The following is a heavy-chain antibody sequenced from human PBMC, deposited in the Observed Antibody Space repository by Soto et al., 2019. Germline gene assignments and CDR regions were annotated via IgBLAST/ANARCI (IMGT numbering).Heavy chain of an antibody. J-gene: IGHJ6*02. CDR2: IIPMFGTA. V-gene: IGHV1-69*06. CDR3: ARDDATYCGGDCYRCFFYGLDV. D-gene: IGHD2-21*02. CDR1: GGTFINHA. Sequence: QVQLVQSGAEVKKPGSSVKISCKASGGTFINHAFSWVRQAPGQGLEWMGGIIPMFGTADYSQKFQGRVTITADKSTTTAHRELSSLRSDDSAVYYCARDDATYCGGDCYRCFFYGLDVWGQGTTVTVSS.